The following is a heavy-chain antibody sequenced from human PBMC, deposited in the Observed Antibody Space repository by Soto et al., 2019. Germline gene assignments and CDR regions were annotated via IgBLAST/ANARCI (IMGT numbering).Heavy chain of an antibody. D-gene: IGHD3-16*02. V-gene: IGHV3-48*02. CDR1: GFTFSSYS. CDR3: ARGEGDYVWGSYRTYNWLYP. J-gene: IGHJ5*02. Sequence: EVQLVESGGGLVQPGGSLRLSCAASGFTFSSYSMNWVRQAPGKGLEWVSYISSSSSTIYYADSVKGRFTIPRDNAKKSMYLQKNSLRDEDTAVYYCARGEGDYVWGSYRTYNWLYPWGQGTLVSVSS. CDR2: ISSSSSTI.